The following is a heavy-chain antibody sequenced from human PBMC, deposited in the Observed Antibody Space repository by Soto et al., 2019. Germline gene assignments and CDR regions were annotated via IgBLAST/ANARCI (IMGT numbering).Heavy chain of an antibody. CDR2: IDPSDSYT. V-gene: IGHV5-10-1*01. CDR1: GYSFTSYW. J-gene: IGHJ4*02. Sequence: GESLKTPFKGSGYSFTSYWISWGRQIPGKGLEWMGRIDPSDSYTNYSPSFQGHVTISPVKTTSTAYKQWSSLKASGTAMDYCAVHARRKYNWNPQYYFDYWGQGTLVTVSS. D-gene: IGHD1-20*01. CDR3: AVHARRKYNWNPQYYFDY.